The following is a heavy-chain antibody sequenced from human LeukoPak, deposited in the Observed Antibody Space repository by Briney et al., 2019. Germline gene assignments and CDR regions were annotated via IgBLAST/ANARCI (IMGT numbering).Heavy chain of an antibody. J-gene: IGHJ6*02. V-gene: IGHV4-61*02. Sequence: SETLSFTCTVSGGSISSGSYYWSWIRQPAGKGLEWIGRIYTSGSTNYNPSLKSRVTISVDTSKNQFSLKLSSVTAADTAVYYCAALAAANHYYYYGMDVWGQGTTVTVSS. D-gene: IGHD6-13*01. CDR2: IYTSGST. CDR1: GGSISSGSYY. CDR3: AALAAANHYYYYGMDV.